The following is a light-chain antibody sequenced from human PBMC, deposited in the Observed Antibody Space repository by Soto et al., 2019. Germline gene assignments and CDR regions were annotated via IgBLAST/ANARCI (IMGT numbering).Light chain of an antibody. Sequence: QAVVTQPASVSGSPGQSITISCTGTSSDIGNYNSVSWYQQHPGKAPELMIYEVSNRPSGVSNRFSGSKSGNTASLTISGLQAEDEADYYCSSYTSTTTLVVFGTGTKLTVL. CDR1: SSDIGNYNS. J-gene: IGLJ1*01. CDR3: SSYTSTTTLVV. V-gene: IGLV2-14*01. CDR2: EVS.